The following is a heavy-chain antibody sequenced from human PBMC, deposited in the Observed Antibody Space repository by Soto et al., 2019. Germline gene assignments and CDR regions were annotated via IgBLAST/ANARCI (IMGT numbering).Heavy chain of an antibody. V-gene: IGHV3-74*01. CDR2: INGDASST. J-gene: IGHJ6*02. CDR1: GFSIRDYW. CDR3: ARDRSYAMEV. Sequence: GGSLRLSCEASGFSIRDYWMHWVRQAPGEGLVWVSCINGDASSTTYADSVKGRFTISRDDAKNTVYLQMTSLRAEDTAVYFCARDRSYAMEVWGQGSRVTVSS.